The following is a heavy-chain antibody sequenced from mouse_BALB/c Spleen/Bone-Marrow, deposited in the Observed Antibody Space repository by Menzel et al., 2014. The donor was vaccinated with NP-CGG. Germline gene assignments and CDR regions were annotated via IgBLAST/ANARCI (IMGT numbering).Heavy chain of an antibody. D-gene: IGHD1-1*01. CDR2: ISTYYGNT. V-gene: IGHV1-67*01. CDR1: GYTFTDYA. Sequence: QVQLKESGPELVRPGVSVKISCKGSGYTFTDYAMHWVKQSHAKSLEWIGVISTYYGNTNYNQKFKGKATMTVDNSSSTAYMELARLTSEDSAIYYCARPIYYYGSSYEKGYYFDYWGQGTTLTVSS. CDR3: ARPIYYYGSSYEKGYYFDY. J-gene: IGHJ2*01.